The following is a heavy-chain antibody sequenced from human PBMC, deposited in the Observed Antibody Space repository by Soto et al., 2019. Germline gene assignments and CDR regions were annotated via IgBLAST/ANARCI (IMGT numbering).Heavy chain of an antibody. CDR3: ARDFLPRLSLGSTSSHYSNYYIEV. J-gene: IGHJ6*02. CDR1: GFTFITSA. Sequence: APVKVSCKASGFTFITSALSWVRQAPVQGLEWIGRVSPYNGGTNYAQKFQGRVTITTDTSTNTAYMDLRSLNSDDTALYFCARDFLPRLSLGSTSSHYSNYYIEVWGQGTTVTVSS. CDR2: VSPYNGGT. D-gene: IGHD2-21*01. V-gene: IGHV1-18*01.